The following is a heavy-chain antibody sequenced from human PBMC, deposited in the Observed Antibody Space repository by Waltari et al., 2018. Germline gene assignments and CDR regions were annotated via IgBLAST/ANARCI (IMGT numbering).Heavy chain of an antibody. J-gene: IGHJ4*02. Sequence: QVQLVQSGAEVKKPGSSVKVSCKASGGTFSSYAISWVRQAPGQGLEWMGAIIPSIGTAKYAQKFQVRGTITADEDTSTAYMELSSLRSEDTAVYYCARDPLVGDRSGDYYFDYWGQGTLVTVSS. CDR2: IIPSIGTA. V-gene: IGHV1-69*01. D-gene: IGHD4-17*01. CDR1: GGTFSSYA. CDR3: ARDPLVGDRSGDYYFDY.